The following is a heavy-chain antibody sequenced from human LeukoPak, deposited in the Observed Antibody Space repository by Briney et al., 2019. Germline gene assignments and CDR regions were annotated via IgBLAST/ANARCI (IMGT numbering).Heavy chain of an antibody. V-gene: IGHV4-34*01. CDR1: GGSFSGYY. CDR2: INHSGST. CDR3: ARRSGSSWSARAAFDI. Sequence: SETLSLTCAVYGGSFSGYYWSWIRQPPGKGLEWIGEINHSGSTNYNPSLKSRVTISVDTSKNQFSLKLSSVTAADTAVYYCARRSGSSWSARAAFDIWGQGTMVTVSS. D-gene: IGHD6-13*01. J-gene: IGHJ3*02.